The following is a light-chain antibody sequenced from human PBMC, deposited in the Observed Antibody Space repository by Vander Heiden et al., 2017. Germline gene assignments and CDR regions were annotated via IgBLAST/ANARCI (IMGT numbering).Light chain of an antibody. CDR1: QSISSY. V-gene: IGKV1-39*01. CDR3: QQSDSTPNT. CDR2: AAA. J-gene: IGKJ2*01. Sequence: IQMTQSPSSLSASVGDRVTLTRRASQSISSYLNWYQQKPGKAPKLLIYAAASLQSGVPSRFSGSGSGTDFTLTISSRQPEDFATYYCQQSDSTPNTFGQGTKLEIK.